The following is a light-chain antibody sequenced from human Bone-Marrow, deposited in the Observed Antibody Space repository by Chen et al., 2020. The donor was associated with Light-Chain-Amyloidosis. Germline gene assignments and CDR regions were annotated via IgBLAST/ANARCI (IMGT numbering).Light chain of an antibody. CDR3: KLYDSSLSAGV. Sequence: QSVLTQPPSVSGAPGQRVTISCTGRSSNIGAGYDVHWYQQLPGTAPKLLIYGNSNRASGVPVRFSGSKSGTSASLAITGVQAEDEAEYYGKLYDSSLSAGVFGRGTKLTVL. CDR1: SSNIGAGYD. J-gene: IGLJ3*02. V-gene: IGLV1-40*01. CDR2: GNS.